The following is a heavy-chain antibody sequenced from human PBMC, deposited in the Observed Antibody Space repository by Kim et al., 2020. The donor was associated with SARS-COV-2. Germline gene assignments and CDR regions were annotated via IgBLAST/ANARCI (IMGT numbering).Heavy chain of an antibody. V-gene: IGHV3-23*01. CDR1: GFTFSNYA. D-gene: IGHD5-18*01. CDR3: AKCQYSYGSDAFDI. CDR2: IRGGGANA. Sequence: GGSLRLSCAASGFTFSNYAMNWVRQAPGKGLEWVSGIRGGGANAKYADSVKGRFTISRDNSKNTLYLQMNSLRGDDTAVYYCAKCQYSYGSDAFDIWGQGTLVTVSS. J-gene: IGHJ3*02.